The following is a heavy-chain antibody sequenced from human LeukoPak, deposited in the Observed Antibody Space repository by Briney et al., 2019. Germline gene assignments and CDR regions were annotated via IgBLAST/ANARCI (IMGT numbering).Heavy chain of an antibody. CDR1: GYSFTKYW. J-gene: IGHJ4*02. CDR2: IDPSDSET. V-gene: IGHV5-51*04. D-gene: IGHD6-13*01. CDR3: ARSPRYSSSWYSTGLHFDY. Sequence: GESLKISCKGSGYSFTKYWIGWVRQMPGKGLEWMGNIDPSDSETRHSPSFQGQVTISVDKPISTAYLQWNSLKASDTAMYYCARSPRYSSSWYSTGLHFDYWGQGTLVTVSS.